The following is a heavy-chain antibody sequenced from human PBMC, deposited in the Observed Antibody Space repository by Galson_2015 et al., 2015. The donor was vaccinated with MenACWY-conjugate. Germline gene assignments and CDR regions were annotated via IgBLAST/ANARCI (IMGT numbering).Heavy chain of an antibody. D-gene: IGHD2-2*02. J-gene: IGHJ4*02. Sequence: QSGAEVKKPGESLQIFCTGSGYNFADYWIAWVRQMPGKGLERMGVVFPGDSDTRYSPSFQGQVTISADKSINTASLQWSSLKASHTAIYYCARHVLCTNTYCYNACDYWAQGTLVTLSP. V-gene: IGHV5-51*01. CDR3: ARHVLCTNTYCYNACDY. CDR1: GYNFADYW. CDR2: VFPGDSDT.